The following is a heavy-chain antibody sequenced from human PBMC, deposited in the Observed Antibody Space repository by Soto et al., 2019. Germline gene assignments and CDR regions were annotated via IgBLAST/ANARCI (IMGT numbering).Heavy chain of an antibody. J-gene: IGHJ4*02. V-gene: IGHV3-33*01. Sequence: QVQLVESGGGVVQPGRSLRLSCAASGFTFSDYGMHWVRQAPGKGLEWVAVIWYDGSTKYYADSVKGRFTISRDNSNNRLCLQKHSLRAENTAVYYCVRQSLGNIRLSDFDCWGQGTLVTVST. CDR1: GFTFSDYG. D-gene: IGHD1-1*01. CDR3: VRQSLGNIRLSDFDC. CDR2: IWYDGSTK.